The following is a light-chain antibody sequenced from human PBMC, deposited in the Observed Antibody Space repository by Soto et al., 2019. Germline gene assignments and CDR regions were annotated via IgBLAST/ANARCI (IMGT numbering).Light chain of an antibody. Sequence: QSVLAQPRSVSGSPGQTVTISCTGTSSDVGGSNHVSWYQHHPGKAPKFMIYDVSKRPSGVPDRFSGSKSGNTASLTISGLQAEDEADYYCCSSAGTYTFVFGTGTKGTVL. CDR3: CSSAGTYTFV. J-gene: IGLJ1*01. V-gene: IGLV2-11*01. CDR2: DVS. CDR1: SSDVGGSNH.